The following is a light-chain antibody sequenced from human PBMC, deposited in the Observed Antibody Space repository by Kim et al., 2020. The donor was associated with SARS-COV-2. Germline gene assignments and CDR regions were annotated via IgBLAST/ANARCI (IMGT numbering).Light chain of an antibody. Sequence: EIVLTQSPGTLSLSPGERATLSCRASQSVSSSYLAWYQQKPGQAPRLLIYGASSRTTGIPDRFSGSGSGTDFTLTISRLEPEDFAVYYCQQYGSSVYTFGQGTKLE. CDR2: GAS. V-gene: IGKV3-20*01. CDR1: QSVSSSY. CDR3: QQYGSSVYT. J-gene: IGKJ2*01.